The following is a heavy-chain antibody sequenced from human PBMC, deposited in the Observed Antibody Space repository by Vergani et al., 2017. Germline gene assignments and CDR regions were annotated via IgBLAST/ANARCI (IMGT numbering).Heavy chain of an antibody. D-gene: IGHD2-2*01. Sequence: QVQLVQSGAEVKKPGASVKVSCKASGYTFTSYYMHWVRQAPGQGLEWMGIINPSGGSTSYAQTFQGRVAMTRDTSTSTVYMELSSLRSEATAVYYCARARYCSSTSCSYFDYWGQGTLVTVSS. CDR3: ARARYCSSTSCSYFDY. CDR1: GYTFTSYY. CDR2: INPSGGST. V-gene: IGHV1-46*03. J-gene: IGHJ4*02.